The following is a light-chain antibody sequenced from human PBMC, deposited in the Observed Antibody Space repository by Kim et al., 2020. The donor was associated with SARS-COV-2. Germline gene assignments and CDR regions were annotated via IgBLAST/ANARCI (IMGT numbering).Light chain of an antibody. CDR2: MAS. V-gene: IGKV1-5*03. Sequence: DIQMTQSPSTLSASVGDRVTITCRASQSINNWLAWYQQKPGKAPKLLIYMASTLESGVPSRFSGSGSGTEFTLTISSLQPDDFATYYCQQDNSYPLTFGRGTKVDIK. J-gene: IGKJ4*01. CDR1: QSINNW. CDR3: QQDNSYPLT.